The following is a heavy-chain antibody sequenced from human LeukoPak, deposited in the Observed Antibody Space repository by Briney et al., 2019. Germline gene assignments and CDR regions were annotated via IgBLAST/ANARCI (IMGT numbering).Heavy chain of an antibody. CDR2: IRDGSANK. Sequence: PWVYLRLSCAASGFTFNTYAMHWVRPAPGHGLEWVAFIRDGSANKYYACPVKGRFTISRDNSKSTMFLQMSRLRVEDTAVYYWAKVPPSSYWYLDYWGRGALVTVSS. D-gene: IGHD6-13*01. J-gene: IGHJ4*02. V-gene: IGHV3-30*02. CDR3: AKVPPSSYWYLDY. CDR1: GFTFNTYA.